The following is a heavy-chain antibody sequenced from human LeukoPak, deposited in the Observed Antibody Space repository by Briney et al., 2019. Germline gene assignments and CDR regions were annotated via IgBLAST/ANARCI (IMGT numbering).Heavy chain of an antibody. V-gene: IGHV5-51*01. D-gene: IGHD5-12*01. J-gene: IGHJ4*02. CDR3: AKLGYSGYNARLLFDY. Sequence: GESLKISCKGSGYSFTSYWIGWVRHMPGKGLEWMGIIYPGDSDTRYSPSFQGQVTISADKSISTAYLQWSSLKASDTAMYYCAKLGYSGYNARLLFDYWGQGTLVTVSS. CDR2: IYPGDSDT. CDR1: GYSFTSYW.